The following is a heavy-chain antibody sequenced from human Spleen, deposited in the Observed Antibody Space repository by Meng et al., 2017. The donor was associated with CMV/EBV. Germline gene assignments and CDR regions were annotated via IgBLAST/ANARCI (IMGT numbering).Heavy chain of an antibody. CDR1: GYTFTSYD. D-gene: IGHD3-9*01. CDR2: MNPNSGNT. CDR3: ARERKYYDILTGPGSAFDI. Sequence: ASVKVSCKASGYTFTSYDINWVRQATGQGLEWMGWMNPNSGNTGYAQKFQGRVTMTRNTSISTAYMELSGLRSEDTAVYYCARERKYYDILTGPGSAFDIWGQGTMVTVSS. J-gene: IGHJ3*02. V-gene: IGHV1-8*01.